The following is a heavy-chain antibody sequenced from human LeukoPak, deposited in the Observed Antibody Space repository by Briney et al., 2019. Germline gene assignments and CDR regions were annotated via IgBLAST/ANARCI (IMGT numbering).Heavy chain of an antibody. CDR3: ARGPGVVVTALDY. Sequence: SETLSLTCTVSGGSISSGGYYWSWIRQHPGKGLEWIGYIYYSGSTYYNPSLKSRVTISVDTSKNQFSLKLSSVTAADTAVYYCARGPGVVVTALDYWGQGTRVTVSS. V-gene: IGHV4-31*03. J-gene: IGHJ4*02. D-gene: IGHD2-21*02. CDR2: IYYSGST. CDR1: GGSISSGGYY.